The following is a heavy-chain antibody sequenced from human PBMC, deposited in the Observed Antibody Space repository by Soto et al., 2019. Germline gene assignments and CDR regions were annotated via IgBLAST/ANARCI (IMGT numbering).Heavy chain of an antibody. CDR3: AKDGSVLAWGFGEFK. Sequence: EVQLLESGGGLVQPGGSLRLSCAASGFTFSSYAMSWVRQAPGKGLEWVSAISGSGGSTYYADSVKGRFTISRDNSKNTRYLQMNSLRAEATAVYYCAKDGSVLAWGFGEFKWGQGTLVTVSS. J-gene: IGHJ4*02. CDR2: ISGSGGST. D-gene: IGHD3-10*01. V-gene: IGHV3-23*01. CDR1: GFTFSSYA.